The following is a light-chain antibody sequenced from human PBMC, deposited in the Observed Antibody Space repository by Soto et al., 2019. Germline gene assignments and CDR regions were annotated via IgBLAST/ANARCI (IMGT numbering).Light chain of an antibody. CDR1: QSVSSSY. CDR2: GAS. Sequence: EIVLTQSPGTLSLSPGERATLSCRASQSVSSSYLAWYQQKPGQAPRLLIYGASSRATGIPDRFSGSGSGTDFTLTISRLEPEYFAVYYCHQYGSSPLVTFGQGTRLEIK. J-gene: IGKJ5*01. CDR3: HQYGSSPLVT. V-gene: IGKV3-20*01.